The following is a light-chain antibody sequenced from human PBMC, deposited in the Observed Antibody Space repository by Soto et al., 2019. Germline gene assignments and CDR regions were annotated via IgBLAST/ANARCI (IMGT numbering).Light chain of an antibody. CDR2: EVS. V-gene: IGLV2-8*01. Sequence: QSALTQPPSASGSPGQSVTISCTETSSDVGGYNYVSWYQQHPGKAPKLMIYEVSKRPSGVPDRFSGSKSGNTASLTVSGLQAEDEADYYCSSYAGSNFVFGTGTKLTVL. J-gene: IGLJ1*01. CDR3: SSYAGSNFV. CDR1: SSDVGGYNY.